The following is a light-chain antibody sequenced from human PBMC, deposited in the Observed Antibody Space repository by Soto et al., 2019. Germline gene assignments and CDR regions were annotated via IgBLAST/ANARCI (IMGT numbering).Light chain of an antibody. J-gene: IGKJ5*01. CDR2: GVS. CDR3: QQYNDWPIT. V-gene: IGKV3-15*01. CDR1: QSVNNN. Sequence: EIVMTQSPATLSVSPGEAATLSCRASQSVNNNLAWYQQKPGQAPRLLIYGVSTRATGLPARFSGTGSGTEFTLTISSLQSEDFAVFYCQQYNDWPITFGQGTRLEIK.